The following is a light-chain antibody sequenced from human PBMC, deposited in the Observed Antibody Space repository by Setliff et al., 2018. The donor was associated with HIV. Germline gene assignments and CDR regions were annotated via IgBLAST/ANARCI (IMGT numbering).Light chain of an antibody. Sequence: QSVLTQPPSVSAAPGQKVTISCSGSNSNIGNNYVSWYQQLPGTAPKLLIYDNDKRPSGIPDRFSGSKSGTSATLGITGLQTGDEANYYCATWDSSLSAGVFGGGTK. CDR1: NSNIGNNY. J-gene: IGLJ2*01. V-gene: IGLV1-51*01. CDR2: DND. CDR3: ATWDSSLSAGV.